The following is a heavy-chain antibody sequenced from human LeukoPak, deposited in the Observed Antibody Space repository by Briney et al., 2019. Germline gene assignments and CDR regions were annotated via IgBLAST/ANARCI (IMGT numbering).Heavy chain of an antibody. V-gene: IGHV3-53*01. CDR1: GFTVSNNY. CDR3: AKVRGGYCSGGSCGYFDY. Sequence: GGSLRLSCAASGFTVSNNYMSWVRQAPGKGLEWVSVIYSGGSTYYADSVKGRFTISRDNSKNTLYLQMNSLRAEDTAVYYCAKVRGGYCSGGSCGYFDYWGQGTLVTVSS. J-gene: IGHJ4*02. CDR2: IYSGGST. D-gene: IGHD2-15*01.